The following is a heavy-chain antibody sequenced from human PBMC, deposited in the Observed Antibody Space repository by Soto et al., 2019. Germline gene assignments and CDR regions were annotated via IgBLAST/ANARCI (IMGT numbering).Heavy chain of an antibody. Sequence: PGGSLRLSCAASGFTFSSYWMHWVRQAPGKGLVWVSRINSDGSSTSYADSVKGRFTISRDNAKNTLYLQMNSLRAEDTAVYYCARGPPNRWLPHNWFDPWGQGTLVTVSS. CDR2: INSDGSST. J-gene: IGHJ5*02. CDR3: ARGPPNRWLPHNWFDP. D-gene: IGHD6-19*01. V-gene: IGHV3-74*01. CDR1: GFTFSSYW.